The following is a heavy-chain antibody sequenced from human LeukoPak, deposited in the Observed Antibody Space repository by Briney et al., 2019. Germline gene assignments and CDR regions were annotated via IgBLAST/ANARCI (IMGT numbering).Heavy chain of an antibody. Sequence: TGGSLRLSCVASGFTFSRYWMSWVRQAPGKGLEWVANIKQDGSMKYYVDSVKGRFTISRDNAKNSLNLQMISLRAEDTAVYYCAELGITMIGGVWGKGTTVTISS. D-gene: IGHD3-10*02. CDR3: AELGITMIGGV. CDR2: IKQDGSMK. V-gene: IGHV3-7*01. CDR1: GFTFSRYW. J-gene: IGHJ6*04.